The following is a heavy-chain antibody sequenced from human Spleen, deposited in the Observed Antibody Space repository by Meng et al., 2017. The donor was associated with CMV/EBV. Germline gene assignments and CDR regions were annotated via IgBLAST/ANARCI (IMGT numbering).Heavy chain of an antibody. CDR1: GYTFTGYY. D-gene: IGHD6-13*01. J-gene: IGHJ6*02. CDR2: INPNSGGT. Sequence: ASVKVSCKASGYTFTGYYMHWVRQAPGQGLEWMGWINPNSGGTNYAQKFQGRVTMTRDTSISTAYMELSRLRSDDTAVYYCAREMGTRSSHGMDVWGQGTTVTVSS. CDR3: AREMGTRSSHGMDV. V-gene: IGHV1-2*02.